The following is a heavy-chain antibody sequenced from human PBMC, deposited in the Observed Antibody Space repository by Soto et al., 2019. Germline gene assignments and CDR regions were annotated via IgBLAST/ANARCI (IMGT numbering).Heavy chain of an antibody. D-gene: IGHD2-21*01. V-gene: IGHV3-11*06. CDR2: ISPKGTYR. CDR1: GFTFSDYY. J-gene: IGHJ5*02. Sequence: QVQLVESGGRLVKPGGSLRLSCATSGFTFSDYYMSWIRQAPGKGLEFVSYISPKGTYRTYAVTVKGRLTISSDNAKNSLYLQVNSQRAKDTVEYYCSRGGGGGLFDLWGQGTFVTVSS. CDR3: SRGGGGGLFDL.